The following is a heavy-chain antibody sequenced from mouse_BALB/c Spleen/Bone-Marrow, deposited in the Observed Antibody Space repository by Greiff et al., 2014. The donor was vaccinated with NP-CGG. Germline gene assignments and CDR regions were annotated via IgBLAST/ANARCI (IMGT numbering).Heavy chain of an antibody. V-gene: IGHV1-31*01. J-gene: IGHJ4*01. CDR1: GYSFTGYY. Sequence: EVQLQQSGPELVKPGASVKISCKASGYSFTGYYMHWVKQSHVKSLEWIGRIYPYSGATDYNQNFKDKASLTVDKSSSTAYMELHSPTSEDSAVYYCAKNYRYDGALDYWGQGASLTVSS. D-gene: IGHD2-14*01. CDR3: AKNYRYDGALDY. CDR2: IYPYSGAT.